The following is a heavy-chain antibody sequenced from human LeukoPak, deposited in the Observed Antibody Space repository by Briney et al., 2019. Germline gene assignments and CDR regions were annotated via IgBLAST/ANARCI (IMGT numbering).Heavy chain of an antibody. CDR1: GLTFSSYA. CDR2: ISGSGGST. J-gene: IGHJ4*02. CDR3: AKNPEEWLFDLYYFDY. V-gene: IGHV3-23*01. Sequence: GGSLRLSCAASGLTFSSYAMSWVRQAPGKGLEWVSAISGSGGSTYYADSVKGRFTISRDNSKNTLYLQMNSLRAEDTAVYYCAKNPEEWLFDLYYFDYWGQGTLVTVFS. D-gene: IGHD3-3*01.